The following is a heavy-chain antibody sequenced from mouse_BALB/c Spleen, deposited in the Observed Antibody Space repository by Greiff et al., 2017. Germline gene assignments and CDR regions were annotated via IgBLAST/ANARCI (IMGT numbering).Heavy chain of an antibody. Sequence: QVQLKQSGAELVRPGTSVKISCKASGYTFTNYWLGWVKQRPGHGLEWIGDIYPGGGYTNYNEKFKGKATLTADTSSSTAYMQLSSLTSEDSAVYFCARKGDAMDYWGQGTSVTVSS. CDR2: IYPGGGYT. CDR1: GYTFTNYW. J-gene: IGHJ4*01. CDR3: ARKGDAMDY. V-gene: IGHV1-63*02.